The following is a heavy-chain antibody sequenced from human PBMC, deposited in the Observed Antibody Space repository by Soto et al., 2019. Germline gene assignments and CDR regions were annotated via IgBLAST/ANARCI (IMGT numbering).Heavy chain of an antibody. CDR3: AKGEYSKDYLDY. CDR1: GFTFSSYG. D-gene: IGHD5-12*01. V-gene: IGHV3-30*18. CDR2: ISYDGSNK. Sequence: GGSLRLSCAASGFTFSSYGMHWVRQAPGKGLEWVAVISYDGSNKYYADSVKGRFTISRDNSKNTLYLQMNSLRAEDTAVDYCAKGEYSKDYLDYWGQGPLVTVSS. J-gene: IGHJ4*02.